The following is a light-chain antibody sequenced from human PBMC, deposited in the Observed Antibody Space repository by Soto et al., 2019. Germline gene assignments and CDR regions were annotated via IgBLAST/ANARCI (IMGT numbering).Light chain of an antibody. Sequence: QSVLTQPPSASGSPGQSVTISCTGSSSDVGAYNYVSWYQQHPGKAPELMIYEVSERPSGVPNRFSGSKSGNTASLTVSGLQTEDEADYYCSSYAGIDSLLFGGGTKLTVL. CDR3: SSYAGIDSLL. CDR2: EVS. CDR1: SSDVGAYNY. J-gene: IGLJ2*01. V-gene: IGLV2-8*01.